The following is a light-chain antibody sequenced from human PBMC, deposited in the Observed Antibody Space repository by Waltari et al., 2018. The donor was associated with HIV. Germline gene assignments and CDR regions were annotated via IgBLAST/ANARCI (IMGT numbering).Light chain of an antibody. J-gene: IGLJ2*01. CDR1: TRDIGNF. Sequence: HSALTQPASVSGSPGQSITISCTASTRDIGNFVSWYPHPPAQAPPLILYTVNRRPSGTSDRFSGSKSGATASLTISGLQIDDEADYYCSSPASMESVTFGGGTHAVAFGGGTHLTV. CDR2: TVN. CDR3: SSPASMESVTFGGGTHAVA. V-gene: IGLV2-14*01.